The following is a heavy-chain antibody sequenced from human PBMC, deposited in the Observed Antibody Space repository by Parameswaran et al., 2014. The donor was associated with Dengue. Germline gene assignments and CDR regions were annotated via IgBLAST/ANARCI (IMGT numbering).Heavy chain of an antibody. Sequence: WVRQAPGQRLEWMGWINAGNGNTKYSQKFQGRVTITRDTSASTAYMELSSLRSEDTAVYYCARDMGNSSGWYYYYGMDVWGQGTTVTVSS. CDR3: ARDMGNSSGWYYYYGMDV. D-gene: IGHD6-19*01. V-gene: IGHV1-3*01. J-gene: IGHJ6*02. CDR2: INAGNGNT.